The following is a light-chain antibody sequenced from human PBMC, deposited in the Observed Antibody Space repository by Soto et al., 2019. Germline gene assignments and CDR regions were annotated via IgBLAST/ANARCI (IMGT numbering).Light chain of an antibody. CDR2: GAS. Sequence: IVMTQSPATLSLSPGERATLSCRASQSITNYLAWYQQKPDQAPRLLIYGASTRATDIPARFSGSGSGTEFTLTITSLQSEDFAVYYCQQYNNWPLWTFGPGTKVEIK. V-gene: IGKV3-15*01. J-gene: IGKJ1*01. CDR3: QQYNNWPLWT. CDR1: QSITNY.